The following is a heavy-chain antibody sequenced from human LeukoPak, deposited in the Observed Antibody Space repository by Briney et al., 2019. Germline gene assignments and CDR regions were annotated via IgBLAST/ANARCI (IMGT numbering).Heavy chain of an antibody. CDR3: AREQYSSGWYRFDY. V-gene: IGHV3-21*01. J-gene: IGHJ4*02. CDR2: ISSSSSYI. D-gene: IGHD6-19*01. CDR1: GFTFSSYS. Sequence: GGSLRLSCAASGFTFSSYSMNWVRQAPGKGLEWVSSISSSSSYIYYADSVKGRFTISRDNAKNSLYLQMNSLRAEDAAVYYCAREQYSSGWYRFDYWGQGTLVTVSS.